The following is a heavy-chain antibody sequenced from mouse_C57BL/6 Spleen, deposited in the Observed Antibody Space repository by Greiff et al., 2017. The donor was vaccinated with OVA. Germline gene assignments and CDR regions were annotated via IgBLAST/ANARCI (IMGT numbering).Heavy chain of an antibody. V-gene: IGHV1-53*01. J-gene: IGHJ3*01. CDR1: GYTFTSYW. Sequence: QVQLQQPGTELVKPGASVTLSCKASGYTFTSYWMHWVKQRPGQGLEWVGNINPSNGGSSHSENFKSKATLTVDKSSSIAYMQLFSLTSDDSAVYYCARVVTTGDAWFAYWGQGTLVTVSA. D-gene: IGHD2-2*01. CDR2: INPSNGGS. CDR3: ARVVTTGDAWFAY.